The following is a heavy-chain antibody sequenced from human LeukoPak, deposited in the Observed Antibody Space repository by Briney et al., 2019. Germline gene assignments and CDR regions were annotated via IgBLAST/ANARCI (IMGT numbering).Heavy chain of an antibody. CDR1: GFPFSNSW. J-gene: IGHJ6*04. CDR2: IKKDGSGI. D-gene: IGHD1/OR15-1a*01. CDR3: AGGNSMDV. Sequence: PGGSLRLSCAVSGFPFSNSWMYWVRQAPGKGLEGVANIKKDGSGISYVDSVKGRFIIFRDNARNSLYLQMNSLRVEDTAVYFCAGGNSMDVWGKGTAVTVSS. V-gene: IGHV3-7*03.